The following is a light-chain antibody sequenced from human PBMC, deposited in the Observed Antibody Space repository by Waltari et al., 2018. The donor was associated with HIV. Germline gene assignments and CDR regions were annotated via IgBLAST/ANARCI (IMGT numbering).Light chain of an antibody. V-gene: IGLV1-47*01. CDR2: KNS. CDR1: SSDIGSNY. Sequence: QSVLTQPPSTSGTPGQRVTISCSGTSSDIGSNYVYWYQQFPGTAPKLLIYKNSQRRSGFPDRVSGSKSVTSASLSITVLRSEDESDYHCATWDDSLGGRWVFGGGTKLTVL. CDR3: ATWDDSLGGRWV. J-gene: IGLJ3*02.